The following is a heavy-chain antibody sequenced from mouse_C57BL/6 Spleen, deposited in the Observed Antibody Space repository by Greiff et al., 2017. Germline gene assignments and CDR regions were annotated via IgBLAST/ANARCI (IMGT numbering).Heavy chain of an antibody. Sequence: QVQLQQPGAELVMPGASVKLSCKASGYTFTSYWMHWVKQRPGQGLEWIGEIDPSDSYTNYNQKFKGKSTLTVDKSSSTAYMQLSSLTSEDSAVYYCARRTVVADLYVEVWGTGTTVTVSS. CDR1: GYTFTSYW. CDR3: ARRTVVADLYVEV. CDR2: IDPSDSYT. V-gene: IGHV1-69*01. J-gene: IGHJ1*03. D-gene: IGHD1-1*01.